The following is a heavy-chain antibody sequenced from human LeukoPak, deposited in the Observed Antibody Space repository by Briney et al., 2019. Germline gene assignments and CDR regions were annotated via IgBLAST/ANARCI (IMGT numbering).Heavy chain of an antibody. J-gene: IGHJ6*03. CDR2: ISGGGDNT. CDR1: GFPFSDFA. CDR3: AKFEGALLGNYYMDV. Sequence: GGSLRLSCAVSGFPFSDFAMSWVRQAPGKGLEWVSTISGGGDNTYFADSVKGRFTISRDNSKNTLFLQMVSLRAEDTAVYYCAKFEGALLGNYYMDVWGKGTAVTVSS. V-gene: IGHV3-23*01.